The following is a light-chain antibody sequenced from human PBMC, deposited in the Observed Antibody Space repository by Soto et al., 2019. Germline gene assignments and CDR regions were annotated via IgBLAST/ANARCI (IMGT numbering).Light chain of an antibody. Sequence: DIQMTQSPSTLSASVGDRVTITCRASQIIYTWLAWYQQKPGKAPKLLIYDASKLESGVPSRFSGSGSGTEFTLTISSLQPDDFATYYCQQYNTYSPITFGQGTLLEIK. CDR2: DAS. J-gene: IGKJ5*01. CDR1: QIIYTW. V-gene: IGKV1-5*01. CDR3: QQYNTYSPIT.